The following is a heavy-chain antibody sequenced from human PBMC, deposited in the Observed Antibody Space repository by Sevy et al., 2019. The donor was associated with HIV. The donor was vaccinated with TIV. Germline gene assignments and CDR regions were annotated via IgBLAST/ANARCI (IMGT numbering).Heavy chain of an antibody. J-gene: IGHJ6*02. CDR1: GYIFSSYG. Sequence: WGSLRLSCAASGYIFSSYGIHWVRQAPGKGLEWVAFLSYDERNKYYEDSVKGRFTISGDSSKNTFYLQMNNLRADDTAVYYCAKDRDVLLVPSTMRDEYPRYGMDVWGQGTTVTVSS. CDR2: LSYDERNK. V-gene: IGHV3-30*18. CDR3: AKDRDVLLVPSTMRDEYPRYGMDV. D-gene: IGHD2-2*01.